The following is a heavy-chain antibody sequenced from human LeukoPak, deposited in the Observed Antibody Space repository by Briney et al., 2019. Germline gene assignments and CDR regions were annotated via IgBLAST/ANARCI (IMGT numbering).Heavy chain of an antibody. D-gene: IGHD3-3*01. CDR2: INTNTGNP. J-gene: IGHJ4*02. CDR1: GYTFTSYA. Sequence: WASVKVSCKASGYTFTSYAMNWVRQAPGQGLEWMGWINTNTGNPTYAQGFTGRFVFSLDTSVSTAYLQISSLKAEDTAVYYCARDDSSSQRWTEWPSGLMDYYFDYWGQGTLVTVSS. CDR3: ARDDSSSQRWTEWPSGLMDYYFDY. V-gene: IGHV7-4-1*02.